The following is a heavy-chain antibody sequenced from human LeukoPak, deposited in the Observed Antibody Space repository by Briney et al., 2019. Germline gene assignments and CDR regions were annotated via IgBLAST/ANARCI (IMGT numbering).Heavy chain of an antibody. Sequence: ASVKVSCKASGYTFTSYGISWVRQAPGQGLEWVGWISAYNGNTNYAQKLQGRVTMTTDTSTSTAYMELRSLRSDDTAVYYCARDLEYYDSSGYENFDYWGQGTLVTVSS. D-gene: IGHD3-22*01. J-gene: IGHJ4*02. V-gene: IGHV1-18*01. CDR1: GYTFTSYG. CDR3: ARDLEYYDSSGYENFDY. CDR2: ISAYNGNT.